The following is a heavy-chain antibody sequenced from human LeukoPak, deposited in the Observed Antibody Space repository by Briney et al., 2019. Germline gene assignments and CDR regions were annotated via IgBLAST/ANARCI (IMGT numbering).Heavy chain of an antibody. J-gene: IGHJ5*02. Sequence: GRSLRLSCAASGFTFDDYAMHWVRQAPGKGLEWVSGISWNSGSIGYADSVKGRFTISRDNSKNTLYLQMNSLRAEDTAVYYCAKDRGTGCSNTSCYGFDPWGQGTLVTVSS. D-gene: IGHD2-2*01. CDR3: AKDRGTGCSNTSCYGFDP. V-gene: IGHV3-9*01. CDR2: ISWNSGSI. CDR1: GFTFDDYA.